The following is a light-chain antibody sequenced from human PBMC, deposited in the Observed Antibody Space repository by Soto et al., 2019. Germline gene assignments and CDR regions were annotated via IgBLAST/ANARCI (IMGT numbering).Light chain of an antibody. CDR1: QSISSPY. CDR2: GAS. Sequence: EIVLTQSPGTLSLSPGERATLSCRASQSISSPYLAWYQQKPGQAPRLLIDGASSRATGVPDRSSGSGSGTDFTLTISRLEPEDFAVYYCQQYDSWTFGQGTKVDIK. CDR3: QQYDSWT. J-gene: IGKJ1*01. V-gene: IGKV3-20*01.